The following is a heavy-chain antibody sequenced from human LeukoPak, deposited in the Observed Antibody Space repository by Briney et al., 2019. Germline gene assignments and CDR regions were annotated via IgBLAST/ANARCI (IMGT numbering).Heavy chain of an antibody. CDR2: IYYSGST. Sequence: PSETLSLTCTASGGSISSYYWSWIRQPPGKGLEWIGYIYYSGSTNYNPSLKSRVTISVDTSKNQFSLKLSSVTAADTAVYYCARGYYGSGTSYYYYYYGMDVWGQGTTVTVSS. CDR3: ARGYYGSGTSYYYYYYGMDV. CDR1: GGSISSYY. V-gene: IGHV4-59*08. D-gene: IGHD3-10*01. J-gene: IGHJ6*02.